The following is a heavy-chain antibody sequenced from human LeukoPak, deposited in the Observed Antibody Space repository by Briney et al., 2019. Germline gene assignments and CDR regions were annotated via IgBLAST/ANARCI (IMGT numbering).Heavy chain of an antibody. D-gene: IGHD6-13*01. V-gene: IGHV3-21*01. CDR3: ASVIAAAGTPDY. J-gene: IGHJ4*02. Sequence: GGSLRLSCAASGFTFSSYSMNWVRQAPGKGLEWVSSISSSSSYIYYADSVKGRFTISRDNAKNSLYLQMNSLRAEDTAVYYCASVIAAAGTPDYWGQGTLVTVSS. CDR2: ISSSSSYI. CDR1: GFTFSSYS.